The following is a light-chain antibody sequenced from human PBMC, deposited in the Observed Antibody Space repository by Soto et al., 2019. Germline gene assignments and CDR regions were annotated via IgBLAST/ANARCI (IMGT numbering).Light chain of an antibody. CDR1: QSITTW. V-gene: IGKV1-5*01. J-gene: IGKJ1*01. CDR3: QQYNSYSWT. CDR2: DVS. Sequence: DIQMTQSPSTVSASVGYSFTITCRASQSITTWLSWYQQRPGKAPKLLIYDVSSLQSGVPSRFSGSGSGTEFTLNISSLQPDDFATYYCQQYNSYSWTFGPGTKV.